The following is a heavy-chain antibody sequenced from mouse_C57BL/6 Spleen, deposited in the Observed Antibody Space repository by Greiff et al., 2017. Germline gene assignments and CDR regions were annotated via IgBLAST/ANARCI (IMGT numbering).Heavy chain of an antibody. V-gene: IGHV5-6*01. CDR3: ARQGAAQATSSWFAY. CDR1: GFTFSSYG. CDR2: ISSGGSYT. Sequence: EVKVVESGGDLVKPGGSLKLSCAASGFTFSSYGMSWVRQTPDKRLEWVATISSGGSYTYYPDSVKGRFTISRDNAKNTLYLQMSSLKSEDTAMYYCARQGAAQATSSWFAYWGQGTLVTVSA. D-gene: IGHD3-2*02. J-gene: IGHJ3*01.